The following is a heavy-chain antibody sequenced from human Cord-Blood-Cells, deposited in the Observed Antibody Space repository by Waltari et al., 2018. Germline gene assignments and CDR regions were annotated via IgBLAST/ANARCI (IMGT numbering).Heavy chain of an antibody. D-gene: IGHD5-12*01. CDR2: INAGNGNT. CDR1: GYTFTSYA. V-gene: IGHV1-3*01. CDR3: ARTDRYSGYDDY. J-gene: IGHJ4*02. Sequence: QVQLVQSGAEVKKPGASVKVSCKASGYTFTSYAMHWVRQAPGQRLEWMGWINAGNGNTKYSQKFQGRVTITRDTAASTAYMELSSLRSEDTAVYYCARTDRYSGYDDYWGQGTLVTVSS.